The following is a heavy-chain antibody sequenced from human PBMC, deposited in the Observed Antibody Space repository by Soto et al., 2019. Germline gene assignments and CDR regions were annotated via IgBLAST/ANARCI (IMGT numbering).Heavy chain of an antibody. CDR2: ISSSSSYI. CDR1: GFTFSSYS. Sequence: EVQLVESGGGLVKPGGSLRLSCAASGFTFSSYSINWVRQAPGKGLEWVSSISSSSSYIYYADSVKGRFTISRDNAKNSLYLQMNSLRAEDTAVYYCARGALGGSSSWGTSWFDPWGQGTLVTVSS. CDR3: ARGALGGSSSWGTSWFDP. D-gene: IGHD6-13*01. V-gene: IGHV3-21*01. J-gene: IGHJ5*02.